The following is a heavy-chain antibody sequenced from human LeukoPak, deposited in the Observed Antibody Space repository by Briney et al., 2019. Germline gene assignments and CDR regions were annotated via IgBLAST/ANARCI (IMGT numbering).Heavy chain of an antibody. CDR3: AKDLSSAITSALVLDV. CDR1: GFTFSSFA. CDR2: ISSSSSTI. J-gene: IGHJ6*02. D-gene: IGHD3-22*01. Sequence: GRSLKLSCGVSGFTFSSFAMHWVRQAPGKGLEWVSYISSSSSTIYYADSVKGRFTISRDNAKNVLYLQMKSLRPEDTALYYCAKDLSSAITSALVLDVWGQGTTVIVSS. V-gene: IGHV3-48*01.